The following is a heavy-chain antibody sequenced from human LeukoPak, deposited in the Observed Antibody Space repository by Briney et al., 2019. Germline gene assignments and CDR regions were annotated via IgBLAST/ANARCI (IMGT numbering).Heavy chain of an antibody. CDR1: GYSFTTYG. CDR3: ERDLKMDSNGWYGP. CDR2: INPYNGKT. D-gene: IGHD5-18*01. J-gene: IGHJ5*02. Sequence: GASVKVSCKASGYSFTTYGLNWVRQAPGQGLEWMGWINPYNGKTHSVEKFQDRLTMTTDSSTSTAYMELRSLRPDDTAVYYCERDLKMDSNGWYGPWGQGTLVTVSS. V-gene: IGHV1-18*01.